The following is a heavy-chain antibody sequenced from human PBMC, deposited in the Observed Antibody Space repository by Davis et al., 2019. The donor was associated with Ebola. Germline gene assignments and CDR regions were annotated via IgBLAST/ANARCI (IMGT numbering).Heavy chain of an antibody. D-gene: IGHD2-2*01. J-gene: IGHJ4*02. Sequence: PGGSLRLSCAASGFTFSSYWMHWVRQTPGKGLVWVSRINTDGSFTDYADSVKGRFTISRDNARNTVSLQMNSLRAEDTALYHCARSSYQPDWWGQGTLVTVSS. CDR2: INTDGSFT. V-gene: IGHV3-74*01. CDR3: ARSSYQPDW. CDR1: GFTFSSYW.